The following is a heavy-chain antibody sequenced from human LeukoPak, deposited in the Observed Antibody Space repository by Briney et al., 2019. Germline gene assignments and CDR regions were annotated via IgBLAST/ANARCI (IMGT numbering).Heavy chain of an antibody. CDR1: GFPFDVQT. CDR2: MREDATEI. J-gene: IGHJ4*02. V-gene: IGHV3-7*01. CDR3: ARGGATRGRFEN. D-gene: IGHD1-26*01. Sequence: PGGSLRLSCAASGFPFDVQTMSWVRQAPGKGLDWVASMREDATEIHYADSVKGGFTISRDNPKNSLYLQMNSLRAEDTAVYYCARGGATRGRFENWGQGTLVTVSS.